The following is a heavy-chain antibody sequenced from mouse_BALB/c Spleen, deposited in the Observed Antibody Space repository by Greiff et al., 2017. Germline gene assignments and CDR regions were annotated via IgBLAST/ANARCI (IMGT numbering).Heavy chain of an antibody. D-gene: IGHD2-10*02. CDR2: IWGDGST. J-gene: IGHJ4*01. CDR3: ARDGKYGNYDYAMDY. CDR1: GFSLTGYG. Sequence: QVQLQQSGPGLVAPSQSLSITCTVSGFSLTGYGVNWVRQPPGKGLEWLGMIWGDGSTDYNSAHKSRLSISKDNSKSQVFLKMNSLQTDDTARYYCARDGKYGNYDYAMDYWGQGTSVTVSS. V-gene: IGHV2-6-7*01.